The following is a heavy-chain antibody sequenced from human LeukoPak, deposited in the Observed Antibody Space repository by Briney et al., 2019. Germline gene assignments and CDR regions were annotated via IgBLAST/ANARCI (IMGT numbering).Heavy chain of an antibody. CDR3: ARPYYYDSRIDP. J-gene: IGHJ5*02. V-gene: IGHV4-30-4*01. CDR2: MYYSGST. Sequence: SETLSLTCTVSGGSISSGDYEWSWIRQPPGKGLEWIAYMYYSGSTHYNPSLKSRATMPADTSKNQLSLKLSSVTATDTAVYYCARPYYYDSRIDPWGQGILVTVSS. D-gene: IGHD3-22*01. CDR1: GGSISSGDYE.